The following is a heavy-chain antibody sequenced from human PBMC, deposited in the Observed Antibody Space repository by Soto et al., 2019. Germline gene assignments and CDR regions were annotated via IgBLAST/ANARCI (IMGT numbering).Heavy chain of an antibody. Sequence: QITLNESGPTVVRPTETLTLTCRFSGSSLTTSGVGVGWIRQSPGKAPEWLALIYWDDDKRYSASLKSRLTSTKDTSKNQVVLTVSDLDPTDTATYYCAHRVLRTVFGLVTTTAIYFDFWGQGTPVAVSS. J-gene: IGHJ4*02. CDR3: AHRVLRTVFGLVTTTAIYFDF. CDR2: IYWDDDK. V-gene: IGHV2-5*02. D-gene: IGHD3-3*01. CDR1: GSSLTTSGVG.